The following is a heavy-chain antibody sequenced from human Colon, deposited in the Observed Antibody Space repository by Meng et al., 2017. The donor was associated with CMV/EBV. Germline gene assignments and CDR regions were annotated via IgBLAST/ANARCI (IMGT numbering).Heavy chain of an antibody. CDR1: GGTFSSYA. Sequence: SVKVSCKASGGTFSSYAISWVRQAPGQGLEWMGGIIPILGIANYAQKFQGRVTITADKSTSTAYMELSSLRSEDTAVYYCARGLGTYYYYAVDVWGQGTTVTVSS. D-gene: IGHD1-1*01. J-gene: IGHJ6*02. CDR2: IIPILGIA. CDR3: ARGLGTYYYYAVDV. V-gene: IGHV1-69*10.